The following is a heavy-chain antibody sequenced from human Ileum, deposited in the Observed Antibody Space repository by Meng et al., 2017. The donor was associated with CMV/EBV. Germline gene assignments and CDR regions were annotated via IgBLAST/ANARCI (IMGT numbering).Heavy chain of an antibody. CDR2: IRYDGSNK. D-gene: IGHD1-7*01. CDR3: AKDGNSWNYYYFDY. V-gene: IGHV3-30*02. J-gene: IGHJ4*02. CDR1: GFTFSSYG. Sequence: GGSLRLSCAASGFTFSSYGMHWVRQAPGKGLEWVAFIRYDGSNKYYADSVKGRFTISRDNSKNTLYLQMNSLRAEDTAVYYCAKDGNSWNYYYFDYWGQGTLVTFSS.